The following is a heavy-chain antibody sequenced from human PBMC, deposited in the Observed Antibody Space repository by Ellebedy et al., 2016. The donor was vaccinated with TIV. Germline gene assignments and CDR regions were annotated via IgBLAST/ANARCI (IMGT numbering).Heavy chain of an antibody. V-gene: IGHV4-61*01. J-gene: IGHJ4*02. CDR3: ATDWGRAAVL. D-gene: IGHD3-16*01. CDR2: IYSTGST. Sequence: SETLSLXXTVSGDSVSSDSYWSWIRQAPGKGLEWVGYIYSTGSTNYTPSLKSRVTISGDASKNQFSLKLSSVTAADTAVYYCATDWGRAAVLWGQGTLVTVSS. CDR1: GDSVSSDSY.